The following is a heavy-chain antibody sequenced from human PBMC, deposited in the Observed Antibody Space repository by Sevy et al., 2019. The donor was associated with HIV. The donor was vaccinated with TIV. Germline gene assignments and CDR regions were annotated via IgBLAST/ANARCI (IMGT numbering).Heavy chain of an antibody. J-gene: IGHJ4*02. V-gene: IGHV3-33*01. CDR1: GLTFSNYG. Sequence: GGSLRFSCAASGLTFSNYGMHWVRQAPGKGLEWVALIWHDGSNTYYADSVKGRFTVSRDNSKNTVYLQMNSLRAEDTGIYYCSCGYTYGRDYWGQGTLVTVSS. D-gene: IGHD5-18*01. CDR2: IWHDGSNT. CDR3: SCGYTYGRDY.